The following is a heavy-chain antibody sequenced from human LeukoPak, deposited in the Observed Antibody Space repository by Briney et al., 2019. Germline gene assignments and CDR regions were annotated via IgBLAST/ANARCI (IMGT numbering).Heavy chain of an antibody. J-gene: IGHJ4*02. CDR2: IYYSGST. CDR3: ARVPYYYDSSGYYEYYFDY. CDR1: GGSISSYY. D-gene: IGHD3-22*01. V-gene: IGHV4-59*01. Sequence: SETLSLTCTVSGGSISSYYWSWIRQPPGKGLEWIGHIYYSGSTNYNLSLKSRVTISVDTSKNQFSLKLSSVTAADTAVYYCARVPYYYDSSGYYEYYFDYWGQGTLVTVSS.